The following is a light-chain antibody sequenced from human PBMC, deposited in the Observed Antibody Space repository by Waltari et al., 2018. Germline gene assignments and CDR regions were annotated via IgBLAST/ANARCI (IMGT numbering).Light chain of an antibody. Sequence: DIVMTQTPLSLSVSPGQPASISCKSSQSLLHRDGKTYLYWYLKRPGQSPQLLISEVSSRFSGVPDRFSGSVSGTDFTLKLSRVEAEDVGLYYCMQSVHLPLTFGGGTKVEIQ. V-gene: IGKV2-29*03. CDR3: MQSVHLPLT. CDR2: EVS. J-gene: IGKJ4*01. CDR1: QSLLHRDGKTY.